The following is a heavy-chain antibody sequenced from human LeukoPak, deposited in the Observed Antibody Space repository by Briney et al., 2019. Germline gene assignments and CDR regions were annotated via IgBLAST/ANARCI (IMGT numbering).Heavy chain of an antibody. CDR3: AREGSLNMITFGGVIAPPPWFDP. D-gene: IGHD3-16*02. CDR2: IYYSGST. Sequence: SETLSLTCTVSGGSISSYYWSWIRQPPGKGLEWIGYIYYSGSTNYNPSLKSRVTISVDTSKNQFSLKLSSVTAADTAVYYCAREGSLNMITFGGVIAPPPWFDPWGQGTLVTVSS. CDR1: GGSISSYY. J-gene: IGHJ5*02. V-gene: IGHV4-59*01.